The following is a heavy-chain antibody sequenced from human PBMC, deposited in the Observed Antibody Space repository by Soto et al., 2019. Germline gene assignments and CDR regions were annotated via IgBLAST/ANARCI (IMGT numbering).Heavy chain of an antibody. CDR2: INRDATTT. D-gene: IGHD3-10*01. V-gene: IGHV3-74*01. CDR1: GFTFSTSW. CDR3: ARGPTGWFGYDY. Sequence: VQLVESGGGLVQPGGSLRLSCAASGFTFSTSWMHWVRQAAGKGLAWVSRINRDATTTNYADSVKGRFTISRDNAKNTLYLQMDSLTAEDTAVYYCARGPTGWFGYDYWGQGTLVTVSS. J-gene: IGHJ4*02.